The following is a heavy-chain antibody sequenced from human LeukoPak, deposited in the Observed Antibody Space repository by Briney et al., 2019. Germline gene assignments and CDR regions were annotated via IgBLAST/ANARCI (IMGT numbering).Heavy chain of an antibody. CDR3: ARSISPYDAFDI. J-gene: IGHJ3*02. V-gene: IGHV1-46*01. CDR1: GYAFTGNY. Sequence: GASVKVSCKASGYAFTGNYMHWVRQAPGQGLEWMGIINPSGGSTSYAQKFQGRVTMTRDTSTSTVYMELSSLRSEGTAVYYCARSISPYDAFDIWGQGTMVTVSS. CDR2: INPSGGST. D-gene: IGHD3-9*01.